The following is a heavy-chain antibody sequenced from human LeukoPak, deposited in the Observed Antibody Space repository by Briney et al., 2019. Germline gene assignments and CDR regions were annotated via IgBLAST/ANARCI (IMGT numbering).Heavy chain of an antibody. CDR1: GFTFDDYG. J-gene: IGHJ4*02. D-gene: IGHD3-22*01. CDR2: INWNGGST. Sequence: GGSLRLSCAASGFTFDDYGMSWVRQAPGKGLEWVSGINWNGGSTVYADSVKGRFTISRDNAKNSLYLQMNSLRAEDTALYYCARVEPYYYDSSGYLGRYFDYWGQGTLVTVSS. CDR3: ARVEPYYYDSSGYLGRYFDY. V-gene: IGHV3-20*04.